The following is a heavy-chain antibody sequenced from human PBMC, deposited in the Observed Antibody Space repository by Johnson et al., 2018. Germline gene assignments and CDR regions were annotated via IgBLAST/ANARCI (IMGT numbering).Heavy chain of an antibody. CDR2: IAIHGDR. J-gene: IGHJ6*02. D-gene: IGHD2-21*01. Sequence: VQLVESGGGLVQPGGSLRLSCAASGFTFSDYDMHWVRQATGKGLEWVSTIAIHGDRNYLGSVKGRFSISREDAKNSLYLQMNSLQAGDTAVYYCVREKIACGDNGLDVWGQGTTVIVSS. CDR1: GFTFSDYD. CDR3: VREKIACGDNGLDV. V-gene: IGHV3-13*01.